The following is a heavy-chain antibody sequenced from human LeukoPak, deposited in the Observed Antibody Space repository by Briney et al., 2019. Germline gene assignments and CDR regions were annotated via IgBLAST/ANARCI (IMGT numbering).Heavy chain of an antibody. CDR1: GFTFTSSA. D-gene: IGHD3-16*01. CDR3: AAVSVSSIEYYFDY. V-gene: IGHV1-58*01. CDR2: IVVGSGNT. J-gene: IGHJ4*02. Sequence: GTSVKVSCKASGFTFTSSAVQWVRQARGQRLEWIGWIVVGSGNTNYAQKFQERVTITRDVSTSTAYMELSSLRSEDTAVYYCAAVSVSSIEYYFDYWGRGTLVTVSS.